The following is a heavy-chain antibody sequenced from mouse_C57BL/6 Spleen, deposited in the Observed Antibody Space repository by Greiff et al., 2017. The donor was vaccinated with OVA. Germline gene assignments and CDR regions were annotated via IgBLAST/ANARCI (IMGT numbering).Heavy chain of an antibody. Sequence: QVHVKQPGAELVKPGASVKMSCKASGYTFTSYWITWVKQRPGQGLEWIGDIYPGSGSTNYNEKFKSKATLTVDTSSSTAYMQLSSLTSEDSAVYYCASPGGSSYGLDYWGQGTTLTVSS. CDR1: GYTFTSYW. CDR2: IYPGSGST. D-gene: IGHD1-1*01. V-gene: IGHV1-55*01. CDR3: ASPGGSSYGLDY. J-gene: IGHJ2*01.